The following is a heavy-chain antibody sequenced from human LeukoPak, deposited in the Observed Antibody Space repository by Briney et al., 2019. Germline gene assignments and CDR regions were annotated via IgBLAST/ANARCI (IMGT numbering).Heavy chain of an antibody. CDR3: ARDGYYDSSGYYANLYWYFDL. CDR1: GYTFTSYY. D-gene: IGHD3-22*01. V-gene: IGHV1-46*01. CDR2: INPSGGST. Sequence: ASVKVSCKASGYTFTSYYMHWVRQAPGQGLEWMGIINPSGGSTSYAQKFQGRVTMTRDTSTSTVYMELSSLRSEDTAMYYCARDGYYDSSGYYANLYWYFDLWGRGTLVTVSS. J-gene: IGHJ2*01.